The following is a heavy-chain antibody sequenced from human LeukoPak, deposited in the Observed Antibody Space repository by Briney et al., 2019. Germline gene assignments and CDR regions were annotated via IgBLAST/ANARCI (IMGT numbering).Heavy chain of an antibody. CDR3: ALPKYQLLPDY. Sequence: PGGSLRLSCAASGFTFSSYSMNWARQAPGKGLEWVSSISSSSSYIYYADSVKGRFTISRDNAKNSLYLQMNSLRAEDTAVYYCALPKYQLLPDYWGQGTLVTVSS. CDR2: ISSSSSYI. D-gene: IGHD2-2*01. CDR1: GFTFSSYS. J-gene: IGHJ4*02. V-gene: IGHV3-21*01.